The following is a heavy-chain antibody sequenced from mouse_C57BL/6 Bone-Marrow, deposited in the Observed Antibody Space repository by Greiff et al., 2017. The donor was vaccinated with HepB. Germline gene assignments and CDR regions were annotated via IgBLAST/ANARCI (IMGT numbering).Heavy chain of an antibody. J-gene: IGHJ1*03. CDR2: INPSNGGT. D-gene: IGHD2-1*01. Sequence: VQLQQPGTELVKPGASVKLSCKASGYTFTSYWMHWVKQRPGQGLEWIGNINPSNGGTNYNEKFKSKATLTVDKSSSTAYMQLSSLTSEDSAVYYGAAFDLLPYWYFDVWGTGTTVTVSS. V-gene: IGHV1-53*01. CDR1: GYTFTSYW. CDR3: AAFDLLPYWYFDV.